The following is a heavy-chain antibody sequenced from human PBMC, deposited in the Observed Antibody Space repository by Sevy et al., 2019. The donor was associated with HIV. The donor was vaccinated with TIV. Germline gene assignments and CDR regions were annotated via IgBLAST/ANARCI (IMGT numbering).Heavy chain of an antibody. D-gene: IGHD2-15*01. CDR1: GYSISSGYY. Sequence: SETLSLTCVVSGYSISSGYYWGWVRQPPGKGLQWIGNIYHRGNTYYNPSLQSRATLSVETSKNQFSLKMTSVTATDTAVYYCVRGSGGDRLDYYGLMSGAKGPRSPSP. V-gene: IGHV4-38-2*01. CDR3: VRGSGGDRLDYYGLMS. J-gene: IGHJ6*02. CDR2: IYHRGNT.